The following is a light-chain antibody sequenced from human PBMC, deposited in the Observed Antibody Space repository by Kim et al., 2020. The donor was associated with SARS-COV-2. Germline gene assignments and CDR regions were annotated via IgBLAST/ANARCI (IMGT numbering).Light chain of an antibody. V-gene: IGLV2-8*01. CDR1: SSDVDDYKY. CDR3: IAYAGSNNKV. J-gene: IGLJ3*02. Sequence: GESVTISCTGTSSDVDDYKYVSWFQHHPGKAPKLMIYEESKRPSGVPDRFSGSKSGNTASLTVSGLQAEDEADYYCIAYAGSNNKVFGGGTQLTVL. CDR2: EES.